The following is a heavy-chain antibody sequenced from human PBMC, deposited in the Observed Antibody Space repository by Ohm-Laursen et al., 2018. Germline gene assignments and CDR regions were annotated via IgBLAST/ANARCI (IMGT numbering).Heavy chain of an antibody. CDR2: IYYSGST. J-gene: IGHJ4*02. Sequence: TLSLTCAVSGGSVSSGSYYWSWIRQPPGKGLEWIGYIYYSGSTNYNPSLKSRVTISVDTSKNQFSLKLSSVTAADTAVYYCARDPGVAVAAYYFDYWGQGTLVTVSS. CDR3: ARDPGVAVAAYYFDY. D-gene: IGHD6-19*01. V-gene: IGHV4-61*01. CDR1: GGSVSSGSYY.